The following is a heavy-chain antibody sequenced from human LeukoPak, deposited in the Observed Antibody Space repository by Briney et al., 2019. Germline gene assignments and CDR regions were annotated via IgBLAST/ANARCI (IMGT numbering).Heavy chain of an antibody. V-gene: IGHV1-18*04. Sequence: ASVKVSCKASGYTFTGYYMHWVRQAPEQGLEWMGWISAYNGNTNYAQKLQGRVTMTTDTSTSTAYMELRSLRSDDTAVYYCARDCSSTSCYTAPDYWGQGTLVTVSS. CDR1: GYTFTGYY. CDR2: ISAYNGNT. J-gene: IGHJ4*02. D-gene: IGHD2-2*02. CDR3: ARDCSSTSCYTAPDY.